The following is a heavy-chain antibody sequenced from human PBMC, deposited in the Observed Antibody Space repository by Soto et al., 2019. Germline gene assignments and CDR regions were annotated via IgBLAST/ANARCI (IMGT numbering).Heavy chain of an antibody. CDR3: VKDESINWYSGHFRH. V-gene: IGHV3-23*01. J-gene: IGHJ1*01. CDR2: ISGSGIST. D-gene: IGHD6-13*01. CDR1: GFIFSSYA. Sequence: PGGSLRLSCGASGFIFSSYAMNWVRQAPGKGLEWVAGISGSGISTYYADPVKGRFTISRDNAKNSLHLQMNSLSAEDTAFYYCVKDESINWYSGHFRHWGQGTLVTVSS.